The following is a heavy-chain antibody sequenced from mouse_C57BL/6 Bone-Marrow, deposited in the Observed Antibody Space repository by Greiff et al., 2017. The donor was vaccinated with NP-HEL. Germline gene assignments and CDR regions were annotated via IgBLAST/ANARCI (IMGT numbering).Heavy chain of an antibody. Sequence: QVQLQQSGAELARPGASVKLSCKASGYTFTSYGISWVKQRTGQGLEWIGEIYPRSGNTYYNEKFKGKATLTADKSSSTAYMELRSLTSEDSAVYFCARKGWLPPFAYWGQGTLVTVSA. D-gene: IGHD2-2*01. CDR1: GYTFTSYG. V-gene: IGHV1-81*01. J-gene: IGHJ3*01. CDR3: ARKGWLPPFAY. CDR2: IYPRSGNT.